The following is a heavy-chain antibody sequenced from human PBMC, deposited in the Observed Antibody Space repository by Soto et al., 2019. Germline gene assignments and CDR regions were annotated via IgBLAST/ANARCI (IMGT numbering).Heavy chain of an antibody. CDR2: INPNSGGT. J-gene: IGHJ6*02. CDR3: ARDRVPLLYYYYGMDV. CDR1: GYTFTGYY. D-gene: IGHD3-3*01. Sequence: GASVKVSCKASGYTFTGYYMHWVRQAPGQGLEWMGWINPNSGGTNYAQKFQGRVTMTRDTSISTAYMELSRLRSDDTAVYYCARDRVPLLYYYYGMDVWGQGTTVTVS. V-gene: IGHV1-2*02.